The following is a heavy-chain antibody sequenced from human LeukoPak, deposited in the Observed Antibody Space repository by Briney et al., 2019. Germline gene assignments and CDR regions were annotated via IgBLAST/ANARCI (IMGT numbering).Heavy chain of an antibody. CDR1: GYTFTSYG. CDR2: ISAYNGNT. V-gene: IGHV1-18*01. Sequence: ASVKVSCKAPGYTFTSYGISWVRQAPGQGLEWMGWISAYNGNTNYAQKLQGRVTMTTDTSTSTAYMELRSLRSDDTAVYYCARIAYSSSWYLAYYFDYWGQGTLVTVSS. CDR3: ARIAYSSSWYLAYYFDY. D-gene: IGHD6-13*01. J-gene: IGHJ4*02.